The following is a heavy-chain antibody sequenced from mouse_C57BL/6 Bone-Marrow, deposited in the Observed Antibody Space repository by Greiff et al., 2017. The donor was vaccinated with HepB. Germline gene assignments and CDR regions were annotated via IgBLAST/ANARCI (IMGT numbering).Heavy chain of an antibody. J-gene: IGHJ3*01. V-gene: IGHV1-55*01. D-gene: IGHD2-5*01. Sequence: QVQLQQPGAVLVKPGASVKMSCKASGYTFTSYWITWVKQRPGQGLEWIGDIYPGSGSTNYNEKFKSKATLTVDTSSSTAYMQLSSLTSEDSAVYYCARENYSNYGVAYWGQGTLVTVSA. CDR1: GYTFTSYW. CDR3: ARENYSNYGVAY. CDR2: IYPGSGST.